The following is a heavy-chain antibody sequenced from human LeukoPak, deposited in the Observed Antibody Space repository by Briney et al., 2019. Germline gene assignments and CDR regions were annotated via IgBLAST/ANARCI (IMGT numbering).Heavy chain of an antibody. CDR2: ISYDGSNK. D-gene: IGHD2-15*01. CDR1: GFTFSSYA. J-gene: IGHJ1*01. Sequence: GRSLRLSCAASGFTFSSYAMHWVRQAPGKGLEWVAVISYDGSNKYYADSVKGRFTISRDNSKNTLYLQMNSLRADDTAVYYCARDEEDWYFQHWGQGTLVTVSS. V-gene: IGHV3-30*04. CDR3: ARDEEDWYFQH.